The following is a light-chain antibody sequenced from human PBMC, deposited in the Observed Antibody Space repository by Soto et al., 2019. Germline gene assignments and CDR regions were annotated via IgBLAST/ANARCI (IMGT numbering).Light chain of an antibody. CDR1: QSVSSN. Sequence: EIVMTQSPATLSVSPGERATLSCRASQSVSSNSAWYQQKPGQAPRLLIYGASTRATGIPARVSGSGSGTEFTLTISSPQSEDFAVYYCQQYNTWPWTFGQGTKVEIK. CDR2: GAS. V-gene: IGKV3-15*01. CDR3: QQYNTWPWT. J-gene: IGKJ1*01.